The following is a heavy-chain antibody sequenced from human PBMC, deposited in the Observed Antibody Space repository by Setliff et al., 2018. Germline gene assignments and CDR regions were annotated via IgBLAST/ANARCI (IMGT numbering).Heavy chain of an antibody. CDR1: GFTFSRYW. V-gene: IGHV3-7*01. CDR3: ARDYTYYDFWSGPSSDAFDI. D-gene: IGHD3-3*01. Sequence: PGGSLRLSCVASGFTFSRYWMTWVRQAPGKGLEWVANIKEDGSEKYYVDSVKGRFTVSRDNAKKSLYLQMNSLRDEDTAVYYCARDYTYYDFWSGPSSDAFDIWGQGTMVTVSS. J-gene: IGHJ3*02. CDR2: IKEDGSEK.